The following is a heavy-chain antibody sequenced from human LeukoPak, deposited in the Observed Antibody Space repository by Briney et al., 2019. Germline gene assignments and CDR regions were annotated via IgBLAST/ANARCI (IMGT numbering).Heavy chain of an antibody. CDR3: VRDLGYCSSTSCLDFDY. CDR1: GYTFTSYG. CDR2: ISAYNGNT. V-gene: IGHV1-18*01. D-gene: IGHD2-2*01. Sequence: ASVKVSCKASGYTFTSYGMSWVRQAPGQGLEWLGWISAYNGNTNYAQKVQGRVTMTTDTSTSTAYMELRSLRSDDTAVYYCVRDLGYCSSTSCLDFDYWGQGTLVTVSS. J-gene: IGHJ4*02.